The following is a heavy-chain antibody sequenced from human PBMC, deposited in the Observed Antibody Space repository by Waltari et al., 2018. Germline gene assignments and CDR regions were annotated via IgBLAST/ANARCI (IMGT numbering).Heavy chain of an antibody. D-gene: IGHD4-17*01. J-gene: IGHJ3*01. CDR1: GGSIMSYY. V-gene: IGHV4-59*12. CDR3: ARDYGEYDGFDV. CDR2: VHYKGRT. Sequence: QVQLQESGPGLLKPLETLSLTCTVSGGSIMSYYWNWIRQSPGKGLEWIGQVHYKGRTTYNPSLRRRVTISVDTSNKQFSLKLRSVTAADTAVYYCARDYGEYDGFDVWGQGTMVTVSS.